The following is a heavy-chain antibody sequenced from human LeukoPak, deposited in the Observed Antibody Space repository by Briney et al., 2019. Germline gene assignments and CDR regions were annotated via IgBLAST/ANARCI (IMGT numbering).Heavy chain of an antibody. CDR2: TSSDSSYI. CDR1: GFTFSPSG. Sequence: GGSLRLSCAASGFTFSPSGMNWVRQAPGKGLEWVASTSSDSSYIFYANSVKGRFTISRDNAQNSLYLQMSSLRVEDAAVYYCWARGGSDYWGQGTLVTVSS. J-gene: IGHJ4*02. V-gene: IGHV3-21*01. CDR3: WARGGSDY. D-gene: IGHD3-10*01.